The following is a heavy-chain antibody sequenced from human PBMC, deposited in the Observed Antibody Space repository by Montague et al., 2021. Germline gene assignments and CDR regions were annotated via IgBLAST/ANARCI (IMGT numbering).Heavy chain of an antibody. CDR1: GFSFSSYW. CDR2: ITLDGSST. D-gene: IGHD6-13*01. Sequence: SRRLSCAASGFSFSSYWMHWVRQAPGKGLLWVSRITLDGSSTTFADSVKGRFTTSRDNAKATLYLQMNSLRVEDTAVYYCARNLASAAPGAFDIWGQGTTVTVSS. J-gene: IGHJ3*02. V-gene: IGHV3-74*01. CDR3: ARNLASAAPGAFDI.